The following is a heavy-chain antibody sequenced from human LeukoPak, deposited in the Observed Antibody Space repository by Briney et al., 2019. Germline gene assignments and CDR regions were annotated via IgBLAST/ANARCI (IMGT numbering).Heavy chain of an antibody. CDR1: GFTFDDFA. Sequence: GGSLRLSCATSGFTFDDFAMHWVRQAPGKGLEWVSLISGDGGITYSADSVKGRFTISRDSSENSLYFQMNSLRTEDTALYYCVKGLLWFPGLVYDDYGMDVWGQGTTVTVSS. D-gene: IGHD3-10*01. CDR3: VKGLLWFPGLVYDDYGMDV. CDR2: ISGDGGIT. J-gene: IGHJ6*02. V-gene: IGHV3-43*02.